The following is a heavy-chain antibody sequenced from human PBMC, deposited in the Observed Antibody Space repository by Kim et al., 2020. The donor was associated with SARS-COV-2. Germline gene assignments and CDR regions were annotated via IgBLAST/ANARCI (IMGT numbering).Heavy chain of an antibody. V-gene: IGHV1-69*13. CDR2: IIPIFGTA. CDR3: ARATRSRFIAAAANQYFQH. J-gene: IGHJ1*01. CDR1: GGTFSSYA. D-gene: IGHD6-13*01. Sequence: SVKVSCKASGGTFSSYAISWVRQAPGQGLEWMGGIIPIFGTANYAQKFQGRVTITADESTSTAYMELSSLRSEDTAVYYCARATRSRFIAAAANQYFQHWGQGTLVTVSS.